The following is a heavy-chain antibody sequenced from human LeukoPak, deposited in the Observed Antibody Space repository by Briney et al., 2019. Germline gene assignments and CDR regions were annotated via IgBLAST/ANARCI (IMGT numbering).Heavy chain of an antibody. J-gene: IGHJ5*02. Sequence: PGGSLRLSCAASGFTFDSFAMSWVRQAPGKGLEWVSSLSASGNRKHYADSVKGRFTISRDNSKNTVYLQMDSLTAEDTAVYYCAREAYYGDSDNWFDPWGQGTLVTVSS. V-gene: IGHV3-23*01. CDR1: GFTFDSFA. CDR3: AREAYYGDSDNWFDP. D-gene: IGHD4-17*01. CDR2: LSASGNRK.